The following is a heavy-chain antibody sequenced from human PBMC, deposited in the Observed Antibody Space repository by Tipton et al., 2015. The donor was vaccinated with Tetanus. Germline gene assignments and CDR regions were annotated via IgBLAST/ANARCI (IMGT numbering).Heavy chain of an antibody. CDR2: ISSSGVST. V-gene: IGHV3-23*01. J-gene: IGHJ3*02. CDR1: GFTFSDYD. CDR3: AKDHFRDAFDI. Sequence: SLRLSCAVFGFTFSDYDMNWVRQAPGKGLEWVSAISSSGVSTYCADAVKGRFTVSRDNSKNTLYLQMTSLRAEDTAVYYCAKDHFRDAFDIWGQRTMAPVSS. D-gene: IGHD3-3*02.